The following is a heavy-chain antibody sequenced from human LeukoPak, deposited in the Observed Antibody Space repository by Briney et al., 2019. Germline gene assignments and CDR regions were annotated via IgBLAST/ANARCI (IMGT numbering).Heavy chain of an antibody. CDR1: GFTFSSYE. J-gene: IGHJ4*02. V-gene: IGHV4-34*01. CDR2: INHSGST. CDR3: ARLYSGSYIY. D-gene: IGHD1-26*01. Sequence: GSLRLSCAASGFTFSSYEMNWVRQAPGKGLEWIGEINHSGSTNYNPSLKSRVTISVDTSKNQFSLKLSSVTAADTAVYYCARLYSGSYIYWGQGTLVTVSS.